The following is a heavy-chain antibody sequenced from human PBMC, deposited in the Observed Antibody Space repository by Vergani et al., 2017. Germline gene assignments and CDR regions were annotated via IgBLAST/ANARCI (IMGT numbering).Heavy chain of an antibody. CDR3: ARADCSSTSCYGPFDY. Sequence: VQLVQSGAEVKKPGESLKISCAASGFTFSSYAMSWVRQAPGKGLEWVAVISYDGSNKYYADSVKGRFTISRDNSKNTLYLQMNSLRAEDTAVYYCARADCSSTSCYGPFDYWGQGTLVTVSS. V-gene: IGHV3-30*03. J-gene: IGHJ4*02. CDR1: GFTFSSYA. CDR2: ISYDGSNK. D-gene: IGHD2-2*01.